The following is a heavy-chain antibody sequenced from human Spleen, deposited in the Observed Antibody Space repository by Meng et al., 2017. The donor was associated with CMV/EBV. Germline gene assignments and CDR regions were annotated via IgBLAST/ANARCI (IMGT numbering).Heavy chain of an antibody. CDR2: ISYDGSNK. CDR1: SYA. Sequence: SYAMPWVRQAPGKGLEWVAVISYDGSNKYYADSVKGRFTISRDNSKNTLYLQMNSLRPEDTAMYYCARDDTPYYDFWSGYYTNFDYWGQGTLVTVSS. CDR3: ARDDTPYYDFWSGYYTNFDY. V-gene: IGHV3-30*04. J-gene: IGHJ4*02. D-gene: IGHD3-3*01.